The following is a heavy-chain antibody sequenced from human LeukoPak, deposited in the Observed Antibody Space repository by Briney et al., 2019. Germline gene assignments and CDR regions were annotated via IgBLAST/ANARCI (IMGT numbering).Heavy chain of an antibody. V-gene: IGHV3-11*01. Sequence: GGSLRLSCAASGFTFSDYYMSWIRQAPGKGLEWGSYISNSGSTIYYADSVKGRFAISRDSAKNSLFLQMDGLRAEDTAVYYCARAGIAAAGTRIGYYYGMDVWGPGTTVTVSS. CDR3: ARAGIAAAGTRIGYYYGMDV. D-gene: IGHD6-13*01. CDR1: GFTFSDYY. J-gene: IGHJ6*02. CDR2: ISNSGSTI.